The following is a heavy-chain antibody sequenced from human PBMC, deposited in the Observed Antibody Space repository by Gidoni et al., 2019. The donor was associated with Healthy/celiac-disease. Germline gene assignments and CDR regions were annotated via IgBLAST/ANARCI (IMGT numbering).Heavy chain of an antibody. V-gene: IGHV3-30*18. J-gene: IGHJ4*02. Sequence: QVQLVESGGGVVQPGRSLSISCAASGFTFSSSGMHVVRQAPGKWLECVAVISYDGSNKYYADSVKGRFTISRDNSKNTLYLQMNSLRAEDTAVYYCAKSEQSRFFRRSSWLDYWGQGTLVTVSS. CDR3: AKSEQSRFFRRSSWLDY. D-gene: IGHD6-13*01. CDR1: GFTFSSSG. CDR2: ISYDGSNK.